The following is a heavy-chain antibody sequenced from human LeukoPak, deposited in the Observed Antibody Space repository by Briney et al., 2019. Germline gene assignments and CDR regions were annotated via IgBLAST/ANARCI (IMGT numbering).Heavy chain of an antibody. CDR3: ARDHYGSGYIDC. J-gene: IGHJ4*02. V-gene: IGHV4-59*11. D-gene: IGHD3-10*01. CDR2: IYYSGGT. CDR1: GGSISSHY. Sequence: SETLSLTCTVSGGSISSHYWSWIRQPPGKGLEWIGYIYYSGGTNYDPSLKSRVTISVDTSKNQFSLKLSSVTAADTAVYYCARDHYGSGYIDCWGQGTLVTVSS.